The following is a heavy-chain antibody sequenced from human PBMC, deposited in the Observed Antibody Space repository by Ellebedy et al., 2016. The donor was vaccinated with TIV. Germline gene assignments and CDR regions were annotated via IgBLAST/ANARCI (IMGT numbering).Heavy chain of an antibody. J-gene: IGHJ4*02. V-gene: IGHV3-49*03. CDR3: VRDRPLDY. CDR1: GFSFGDYA. CDR2: IRTKADGGTT. Sequence: GESLKISXITSGFSFGDYAMSWFRQAPGKGLEWVGFIRTKADGGTTRYAASVQGRFTNSRDDSKSIAYLQMDSLKTEDTGLYYCVRDRPLDYWGQGTLVTVSS.